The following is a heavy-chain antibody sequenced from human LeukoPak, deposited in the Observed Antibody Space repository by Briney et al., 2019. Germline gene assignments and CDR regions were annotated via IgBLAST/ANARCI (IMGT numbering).Heavy chain of an antibody. V-gene: IGHV4-61*05. Sequence: SETLSLTCTVSGGSISSSSYYGGWIRQPPGKGLEWIGYIYYSGSTNYNPSLKSRVTISVDTSKNQFSLKLSSVTAADTAVYYCARELELCYFDSWGQGTLVTVSS. CDR3: ARELELCYFDS. J-gene: IGHJ4*02. CDR1: GGSISSSSYY. D-gene: IGHD1-7*01. CDR2: IYYSGST.